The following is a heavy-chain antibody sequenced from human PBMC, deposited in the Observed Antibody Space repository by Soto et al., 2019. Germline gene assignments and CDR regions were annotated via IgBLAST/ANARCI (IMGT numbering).Heavy chain of an antibody. Sequence: PGGSLRLSCAASGFTFSSYAMSWVRQAPGKGLEWVSAISGSGGSTYYADSVKGRFTISRDNSKNTLYLQMNSLRAEDTAVYYCAKIPFLLLWFGESSENFDYWGQGTLVTVSS. D-gene: IGHD3-10*01. V-gene: IGHV3-23*01. CDR1: GFTFSSYA. CDR2: ISGSGGST. CDR3: AKIPFLLLWFGESSENFDY. J-gene: IGHJ4*02.